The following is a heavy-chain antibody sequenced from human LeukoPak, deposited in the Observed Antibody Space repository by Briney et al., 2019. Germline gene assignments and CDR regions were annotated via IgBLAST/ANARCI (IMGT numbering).Heavy chain of an antibody. CDR2: INPNSGGT. CDR1: GYTFTGYD. Sequence: ASVKVSCKASGYTFTGYDMHWVRQAPGQGLEWMGWINPNSGGTNYAQKFQGRVTMTRDTSISTAYMELSRLRSDDTAVYYCAREYYDYVWGSYRYTVYYFDYWGQGTLVTVSS. V-gene: IGHV1-2*02. CDR3: AREYYDYVWGSYRYTVYYFDY. D-gene: IGHD3-16*02. J-gene: IGHJ4*02.